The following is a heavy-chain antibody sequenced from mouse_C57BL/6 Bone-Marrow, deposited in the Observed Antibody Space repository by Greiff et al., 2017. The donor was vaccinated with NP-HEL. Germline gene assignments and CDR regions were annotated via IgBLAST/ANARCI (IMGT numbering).Heavy chain of an antibody. J-gene: IGHJ2*01. Sequence: EVKLMESGGGLVKPGGSLKLSCAASGFTFSDYGMHWVRQAPEKGLEWVAYISSGSSTIYYADTVKGRFTISSHNATNTLFLQKTSLRSEDRAMYYCARPNYYGSSIRFVYWGQGTTLTVS. D-gene: IGHD1-1*01. V-gene: IGHV5-17*01. CDR3: ARPNYYGSSIRFVY. CDR1: GFTFSDYG. CDR2: ISSGSSTI.